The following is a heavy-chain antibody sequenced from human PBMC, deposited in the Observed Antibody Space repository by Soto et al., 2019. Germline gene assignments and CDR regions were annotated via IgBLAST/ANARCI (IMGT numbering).Heavy chain of an antibody. V-gene: IGHV1-69*01. Sequence: QVPLVQSGAEVKKPGSSVKVSCKASGGTFSSYAISWVRQAPGQGLEWMGGIIPIFGTANYAQKFQGRVTITADESTSTAYMELSSLRSEDTAVYYCARSDGGVVAATGTYYYYYGMDVWGQGTTVTVSS. CDR1: GGTFSSYA. D-gene: IGHD2-15*01. CDR2: IIPIFGTA. CDR3: ARSDGGVVAATGTYYYYYGMDV. J-gene: IGHJ6*02.